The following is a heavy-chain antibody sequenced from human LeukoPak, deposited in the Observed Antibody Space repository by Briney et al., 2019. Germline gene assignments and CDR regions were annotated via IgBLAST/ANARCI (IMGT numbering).Heavy chain of an antibody. V-gene: IGHV3-74*01. CDR2: MNSDGADT. J-gene: IGHJ3*02. Sequence: GGSLRLSCVASGFTFRTTWMHWVRQAPGKGLVWVSRMNSDGADTTYADSVKGRFTMSRDNAENTLYLEMDSLRAEDTAVYYCARASYFWSGYGNDAFDIWGQGTMVTVSS. D-gene: IGHD3-3*01. CDR1: GFTFRTTW. CDR3: ARASYFWSGYGNDAFDI.